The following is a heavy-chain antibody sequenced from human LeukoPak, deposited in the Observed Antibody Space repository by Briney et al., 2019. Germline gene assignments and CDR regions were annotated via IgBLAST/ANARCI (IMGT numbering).Heavy chain of an antibody. J-gene: IGHJ4*02. D-gene: IGHD1-1*01. CDR1: GGSINRHY. Sequence: SETLSLTCTVSGGSINRHYWSWVREPPGKGLEWIGDIYYKGNTKYNPSPKSRVTISVDTSKNHLSLKLTSVLAADTAIYYCVRRDNTGWNHFDYWGQGILVTVSS. CDR3: VRRDNTGWNHFDY. V-gene: IGHV4-59*08. CDR2: IYYKGNT.